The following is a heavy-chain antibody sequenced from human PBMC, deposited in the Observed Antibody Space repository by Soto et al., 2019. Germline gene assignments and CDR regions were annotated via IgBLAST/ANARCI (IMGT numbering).Heavy chain of an antibody. J-gene: IGHJ6*02. CDR3: AKAWRPXYYYYGMDV. D-gene: IGHD1-1*01. CDR2: ISGSGGNT. V-gene: IGHV3-23*01. Sequence: GGSLRLSCAASGFTFSNYAMSWVRQAPGKGLEWVSVISGSGGNTYDADSVKGRFTISRDNSKNTLYLQMNSLRAEDTAIYYCAKAWRPXYYYYGMDVWGQGTTVTVSS. CDR1: GFTFSNYA.